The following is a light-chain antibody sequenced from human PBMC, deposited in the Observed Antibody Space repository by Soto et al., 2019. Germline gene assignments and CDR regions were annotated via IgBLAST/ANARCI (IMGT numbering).Light chain of an antibody. CDR3: QQYNNYLMYT. Sequence: DIQMTQFPPTLSASVGARVTITCRASQSISSWLAWYQQKPGKAPKLLIYDASTLETGVPSRFSGSGSGTEFTLTISSLQPDDFATYYCQQYNNYLMYTFGQGTKLEIK. J-gene: IGKJ2*01. CDR1: QSISSW. V-gene: IGKV1-5*01. CDR2: DAS.